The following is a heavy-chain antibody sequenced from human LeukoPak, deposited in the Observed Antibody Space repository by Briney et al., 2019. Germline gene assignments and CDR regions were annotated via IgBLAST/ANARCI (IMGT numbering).Heavy chain of an antibody. J-gene: IGHJ4*02. V-gene: IGHV1-69*04. CDR2: VIPILGIA. CDR1: GGTFSSYA. CDR3: ARDGEVYSSSSPYPDH. Sequence: GASVKVSCKASGGTFSSYAFSWVRQAPGQGLEWMGRVIPILGIANYAQKFQGSVTITADKSTSTAYMGLSSLRSEDTAVYYCARDGEVYSSSSPYPDHWGQGTLVTVSS. D-gene: IGHD6-6*01.